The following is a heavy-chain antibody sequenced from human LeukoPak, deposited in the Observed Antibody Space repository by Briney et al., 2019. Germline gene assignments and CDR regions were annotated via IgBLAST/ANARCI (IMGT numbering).Heavy chain of an antibody. CDR1: GFTFSSYE. CDR3: ARYNSGKYYFDY. CDR2: ISGSGSTR. V-gene: IGHV3-48*03. Sequence: PGRSLRLSCEASGFTFSSYEINWVRQAPGRGLEWVSYISGSGSTRLYADSVKGRFTISRDNAKNSLFLQMNSLRVEDTAVYFCARYNSGKYYFDYWGQGTLVTVSS. D-gene: IGHD6-19*01. J-gene: IGHJ4*02.